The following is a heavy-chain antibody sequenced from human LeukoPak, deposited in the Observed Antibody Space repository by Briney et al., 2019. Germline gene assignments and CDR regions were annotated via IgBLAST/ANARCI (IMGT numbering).Heavy chain of an antibody. CDR1: GGSISSYY. V-gene: IGHV4-59*01. Sequence: SETLSLTCTVSGGSISSYYWSWIRQPPGKGLGWIGYIYYSGSTNYNPSLKSRVTISVDTSKNQFSLKLSSVTAADTAVYYCARIGPTLTLQHWGQGTLVTVSS. D-gene: IGHD3/OR15-3a*01. J-gene: IGHJ1*01. CDR2: IYYSGST. CDR3: ARIGPTLTLQH.